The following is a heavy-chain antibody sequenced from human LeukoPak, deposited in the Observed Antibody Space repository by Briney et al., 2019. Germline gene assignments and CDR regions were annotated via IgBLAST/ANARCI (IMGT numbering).Heavy chain of an antibody. J-gene: IGHJ5*02. CDR3: ARGLIVGATWGENDNWFDP. Sequence: SETLSLTCTVSGGSISSYYWSWIRQPPGKGLEWIGYIYYSGSTNYNPSLKSRVTISVDTSKNQFSLKLSSVTAADTAVYYCARGLIVGATWGENDNWFDPWGQGTLVTVSS. V-gene: IGHV4-59*01. CDR2: IYYSGST. D-gene: IGHD1-26*01. CDR1: GGSISSYY.